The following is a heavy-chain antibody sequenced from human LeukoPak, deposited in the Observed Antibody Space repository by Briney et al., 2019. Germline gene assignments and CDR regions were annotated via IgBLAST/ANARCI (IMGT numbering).Heavy chain of an antibody. J-gene: IGHJ4*02. CDR2: INPSGGST. CDR1: GYTFTSYY. V-gene: IGHV1-46*01. Sequence: ASVKVSCKASGYTFTSYYMHWVRQAPGQGLEWMGIINPSGGSTSYAQKFQGRVTMTRDTSTSTVYMELSSLRPEDTAVYYCARDEAMITFGGVLDYWGQGTLVTVSS. D-gene: IGHD3-16*01. CDR3: ARDEAMITFGGVLDY.